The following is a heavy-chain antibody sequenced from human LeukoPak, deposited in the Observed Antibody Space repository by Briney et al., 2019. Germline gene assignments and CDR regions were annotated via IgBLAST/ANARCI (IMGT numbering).Heavy chain of an antibody. CDR2: INHSGST. V-gene: IGHV4-34*01. J-gene: IGHJ4*02. CDR1: GGSFSGYY. Sequence: SETLSLTCAVYGGSFSGYYWSWIRQPPGKGLEWIGEINHSGSTNYNPSLKSRVTISVDTSKNQFSLKLSSVTAADTAVYYCARLQWRIHDYWGQGTLVTVSS. D-gene: IGHD6-19*01. CDR3: ARLQWRIHDY.